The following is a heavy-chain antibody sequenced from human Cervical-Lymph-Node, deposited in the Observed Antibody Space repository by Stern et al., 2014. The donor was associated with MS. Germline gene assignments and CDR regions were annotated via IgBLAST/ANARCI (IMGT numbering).Heavy chain of an antibody. Sequence: DSGPTLVKPTQTVTLTCTLSGFSVTTAGVGVGWIRQPPGKALEWLAIIYWDDDKLYSPSLKNRLTITKDTSKNQVVLTMTNVDPVDTATYYCAHSRVKYCRGGTCYSSLFDYWGQGTLVTVSS. V-gene: IGHV2-5*02. J-gene: IGHJ4*02. CDR1: GFSVTTAGVG. D-gene: IGHD2-15*01. CDR3: AHSRVKYCRGGTCYSSLFDY. CDR2: IYWDDDK.